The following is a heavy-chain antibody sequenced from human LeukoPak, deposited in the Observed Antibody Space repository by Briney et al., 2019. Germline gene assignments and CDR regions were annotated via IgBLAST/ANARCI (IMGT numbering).Heavy chain of an antibody. J-gene: IGHJ4*02. D-gene: IGHD5-18*01. CDR3: ARAGSYGHTYYFDY. Sequence: ASVKVSCKASGYTFTSYGISWVRQAPGQGLEWMGWISAYNGNTNYAQKLQGRVTMTTDTSTSTAYMELRSLRSDATAVYDCARAGSYGHTYYFDYWGQGTLVTVSS. CDR1: GYTFTSYG. V-gene: IGHV1-18*01. CDR2: ISAYNGNT.